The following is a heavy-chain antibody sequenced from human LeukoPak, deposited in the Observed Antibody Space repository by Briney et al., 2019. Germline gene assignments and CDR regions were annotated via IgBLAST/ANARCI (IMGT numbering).Heavy chain of an antibody. Sequence: SETLSLTCAVYGGSFSGYYWSWIRQPPGEGLEWIGEINHSGSTNYNPSLKSRVTISVDTSKNQFSLKLSSVTAADTAVYYCARGLYHSVKCSSTSCYTIDPWGQGTLVTVSS. J-gene: IGHJ5*02. D-gene: IGHD2-2*02. V-gene: IGHV4-34*01. CDR2: INHSGST. CDR1: GGSFSGYY. CDR3: ARGLYHSVKCSSTSCYTIDP.